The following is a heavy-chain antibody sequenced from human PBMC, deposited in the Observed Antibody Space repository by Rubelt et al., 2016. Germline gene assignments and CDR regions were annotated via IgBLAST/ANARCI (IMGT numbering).Heavy chain of an antibody. V-gene: IGHV3-15*07. Sequence: GFTFSNAWMNWVRQAPGKGLEWVGRIKSKTDGGTTDYAAPVKGRFTIPREDSKNTLYLQMNSLKTEDTAVDYCTTGRILTGYYTDIFDYWGQGTLVTVSS. CDR3: TTGRILTGYYTDIFDY. CDR1: GFTFSNAW. D-gene: IGHD3-9*01. J-gene: IGHJ4*02. CDR2: IKSKTDGGTT.